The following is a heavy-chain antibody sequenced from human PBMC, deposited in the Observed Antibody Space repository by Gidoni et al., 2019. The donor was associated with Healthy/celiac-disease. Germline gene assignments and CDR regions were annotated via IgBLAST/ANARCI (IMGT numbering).Heavy chain of an antibody. J-gene: IGHJ6*02. CDR1: GGTFSSYA. D-gene: IGHD2-8*01. CDR2: IIPIFVTA. Sequence: QVQLVQSGAEVKKPGSSVKVSCQASGGTFSSYAISWVRQAPGPGLEWMGGIIPIFVTANYAQKFQGRVTITADESTSTAYMELSSLRSEDTAVYYCARPERMVSYYYGMDVWGQGTTVTVSS. CDR3: ARPERMVSYYYGMDV. V-gene: IGHV1-69*01.